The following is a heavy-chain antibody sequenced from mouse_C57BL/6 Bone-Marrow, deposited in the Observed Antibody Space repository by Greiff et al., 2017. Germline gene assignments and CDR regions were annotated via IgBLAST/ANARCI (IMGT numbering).Heavy chain of an antibody. CDR1: GFSLTSYG. J-gene: IGHJ4*01. CDR3: ARKGWLLRENTMDY. Sequence: VQLVESGPGLVQPSQSLSITCTVSGFSLTSYGVHWVRQSPGKGLEWLGVIWSGGSTDYNAAFISRLSISKDNPKSQVFFKMNSLQADDTAIYYCARKGWLLRENTMDYWGQGTSVTVSS. D-gene: IGHD2-3*01. V-gene: IGHV2-2*01. CDR2: IWSGGST.